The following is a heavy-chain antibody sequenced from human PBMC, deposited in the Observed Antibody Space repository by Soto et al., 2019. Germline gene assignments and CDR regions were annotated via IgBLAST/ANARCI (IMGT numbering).Heavy chain of an antibody. D-gene: IGHD2-2*01. CDR3: ARPPIVTVPSAINWFDP. Sequence: GGSLRLSCEASGFTFNDYWMTWVRQAPGMGLEWVANINQDESEKYYVDSVKGRFTISRDNARNSLYLQMNSLRAEDTAVYYCARPPIVTVPSAINWFDPWGQGTLVTVSS. CDR2: INQDESEK. J-gene: IGHJ5*02. V-gene: IGHV3-7*01. CDR1: GFTFNDYW.